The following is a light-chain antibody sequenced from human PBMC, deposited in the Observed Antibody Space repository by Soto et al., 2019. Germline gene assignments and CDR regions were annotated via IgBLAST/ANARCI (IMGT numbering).Light chain of an antibody. CDR2: GAS. J-gene: IGKJ1*01. CDR1: QSVSRY. V-gene: IGKV3-15*01. Sequence: EIVLTQSPATLSLSPGDRATLSCRASQSVSRYLAWYQQKPGQAPRLLIYGASTRATGIPARFSGSGSGTEFTLTISSLQSEDFAVYYCQQYNNWPPWTFGQGTKVDIK. CDR3: QQYNNWPPWT.